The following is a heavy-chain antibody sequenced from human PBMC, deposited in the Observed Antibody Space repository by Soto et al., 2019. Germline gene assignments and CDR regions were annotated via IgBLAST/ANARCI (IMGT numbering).Heavy chain of an antibody. Sequence: EVQLVESGGGLVQPGRSLRLSCAVSGFTFDDYAMHWVRQAPGKGLEWVSGLSWNGDYTGYADSVKGRFTISRDNTKNSLYLQMTCLRAEDTALYYCAKGTRSSYYYGMDVWGQGTTVTVSS. D-gene: IGHD6-6*01. CDR2: LSWNGDYT. J-gene: IGHJ6*02. V-gene: IGHV3-9*01. CDR3: AKGTRSSYYYGMDV. CDR1: GFTFDDYA.